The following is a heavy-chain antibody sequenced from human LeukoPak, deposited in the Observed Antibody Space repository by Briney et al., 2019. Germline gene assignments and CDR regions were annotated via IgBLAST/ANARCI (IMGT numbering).Heavy chain of an antibody. J-gene: IGHJ4*02. Sequence: GRSLRLSCAASGFTFSSYSMNCVRQAPGKGLEWVSSISSSSSYIYYADSVKGRFTISRDNAKNSLYLQMNSLRAEDTAVYYCARDRVATDLFDYWGQGTLVTVSS. V-gene: IGHV3-21*01. CDR3: ARDRVATDLFDY. CDR1: GFTFSSYS. CDR2: ISSSSSYI.